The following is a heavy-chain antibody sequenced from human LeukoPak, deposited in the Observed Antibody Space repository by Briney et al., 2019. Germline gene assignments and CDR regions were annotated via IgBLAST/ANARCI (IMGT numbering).Heavy chain of an antibody. V-gene: IGHV5-10-1*01. Sequence: GESLKISFKGSGYSFTSYWISWVRQMPGKGLEWMGRIDPSDSYTNYSPSFQGHVTISADKSISTAYLQWSSLKASDTAMYYCARERSSTWYFDLWGRGTLVTVSS. CDR3: ARERSSTWYFDL. D-gene: IGHD6-13*01. J-gene: IGHJ2*01. CDR1: GYSFTSYW. CDR2: IDPSDSYT.